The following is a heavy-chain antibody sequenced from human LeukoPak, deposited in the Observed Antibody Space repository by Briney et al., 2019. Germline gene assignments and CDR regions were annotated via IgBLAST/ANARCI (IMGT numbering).Heavy chain of an antibody. CDR3: SSLRTSCSGGSCYPSGVLY. V-gene: IGHV4-34*01. CDR1: GGSFSGYY. D-gene: IGHD2-15*01. Sequence: KSSETLSLTCAVYGGSFSGYYWSWIRQPPGKGLEWIGEINHSGSTNYNPSLKSRVTISVDTSKNQFSLKLSSVTAADTAVYYCSSLRTSCSGGSCYPSGVLYWGQGTLVTVSS. CDR2: INHSGST. J-gene: IGHJ4*02.